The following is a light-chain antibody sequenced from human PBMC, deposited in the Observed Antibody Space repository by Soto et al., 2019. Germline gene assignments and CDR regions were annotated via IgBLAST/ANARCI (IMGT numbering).Light chain of an antibody. CDR2: GAS. V-gene: IGKV3-20*01. CDR1: QSVSSGY. Sequence: EMVLTQSPGTPSLSPGERAILSCRASQSVSSGYLAWYQQKPGQAPRLLIYGASPRATGIPDRFSGSGSGTDFTLTISRLESEDFAVYYYQQYGSSPPFSFGPGTKVDIK. CDR3: QQYGSSPPFS. J-gene: IGKJ3*01.